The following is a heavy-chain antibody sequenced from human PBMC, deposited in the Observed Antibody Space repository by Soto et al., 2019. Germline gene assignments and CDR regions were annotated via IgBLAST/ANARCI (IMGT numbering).Heavy chain of an antibody. CDR3: ARSGDNYNRLDY. J-gene: IGHJ4*02. CDR1: GFTFSDHY. V-gene: IGHV3-11*06. Sequence: QVQLVESGGGLVKPGGSLRLSCEGSGFTFSDHYISWIRQAPGKGLEWISYSSNSGTFSRYADSVKGRFSISRDNTKNLLYLQMNSLRAEDTAVYYCARSGDNYNRLDYWGQGTPVTVSS. D-gene: IGHD1-1*01. CDR2: SSNSGTFS.